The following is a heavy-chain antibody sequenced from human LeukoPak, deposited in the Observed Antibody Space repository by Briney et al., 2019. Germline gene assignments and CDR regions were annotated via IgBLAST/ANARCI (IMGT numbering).Heavy chain of an antibody. CDR3: ARSSEGDSSGYYYPYYFDY. CDR1: GFTFSDYY. V-gene: IGHV3-11*04. D-gene: IGHD3-22*01. Sequence: GGSLRLSCAASGFTFSDYYMSWIRQAPGKGLEWVSYISSSGSTIYYADSVKGRFTISRDNAKNSLYLQMNSLRAEDTAVYYCARSSEGDSSGYYYPYYFDYWGQGTLVTVSS. J-gene: IGHJ4*02. CDR2: ISSSGSTI.